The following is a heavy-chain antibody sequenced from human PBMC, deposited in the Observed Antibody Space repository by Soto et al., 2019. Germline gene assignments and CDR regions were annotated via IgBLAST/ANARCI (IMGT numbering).Heavy chain of an antibody. CDR2: ISYSGTT. CDR1: GGSFSSGTYY. V-gene: IGHV4-31*03. D-gene: IGHD3-16*01. Sequence: QVQLQESGPGLLKPSQTLSLTCSVSGGSFSSGTYYWSWIRQLPGKGLEWIGYISYSGTTYYNPSVRGRVTISLDTSKNQFSLKLNSVTAADTALYYCARGQRGSYPYYYGMDVWGQGTTVTVSS. J-gene: IGHJ6*02. CDR3: ARGQRGSYPYYYGMDV.